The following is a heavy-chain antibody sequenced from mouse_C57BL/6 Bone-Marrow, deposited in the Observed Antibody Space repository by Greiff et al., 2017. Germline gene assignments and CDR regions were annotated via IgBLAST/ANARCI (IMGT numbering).Heavy chain of an antibody. Sequence: VKLQESGAELARPGASVKLSCKASGYTFTSYGISWVKQRTGQGLEWIGEIYPRSGNTYYNEKFKGKATLTADKSSSTAYMELRSLTSEDSAVYFCARSGYGTPFDYWGQGTTLTVSS. CDR2: IYPRSGNT. CDR3: ARSGYGTPFDY. CDR1: GYTFTSYG. J-gene: IGHJ2*01. D-gene: IGHD2-10*02. V-gene: IGHV1-81*01.